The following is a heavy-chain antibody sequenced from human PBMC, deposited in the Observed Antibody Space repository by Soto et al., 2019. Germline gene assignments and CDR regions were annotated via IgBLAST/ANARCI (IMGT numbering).Heavy chain of an antibody. CDR1: GFTFGDYA. V-gene: IGHV3-49*05. D-gene: IGHD6-19*01. J-gene: IGHJ4*02. CDR2: IRSKAYGGTT. Sequence: KPGGSLRLSCTASGFTFGDYAMSWFRQAPGKGLEWVGFIRSKAYGGTTEYAASVKGRFTISRDDSKSIAYLQMNSLKTEDTAVYYCTRVAFRAGYSSGWSPFDYWGQGTLVTVSS. CDR3: TRVAFRAGYSSGWSPFDY.